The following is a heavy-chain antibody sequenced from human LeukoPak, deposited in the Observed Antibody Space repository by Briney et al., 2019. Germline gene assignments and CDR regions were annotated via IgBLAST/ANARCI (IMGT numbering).Heavy chain of an antibody. CDR1: GGSISSDGYY. J-gene: IGHJ5*02. CDR3: ARDRPNFGGYCSSTSCSIPGWFDP. V-gene: IGHV4-31*03. Sequence: PSETLSLTCTVSGGSISSDGYYWSWIRQHPGKGLEWIGYIYYSGSTYYNPSLKSRVTISVDTSKNQFSLKLSSVTAADTAVYYCARDRPNFGGYCSSTSCSIPGWFDPWGQGTLVTVSS. D-gene: IGHD2-2*01. CDR2: IYYSGST.